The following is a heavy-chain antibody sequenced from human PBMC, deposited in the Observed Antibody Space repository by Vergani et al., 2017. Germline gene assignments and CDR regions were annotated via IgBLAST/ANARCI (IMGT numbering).Heavy chain of an antibody. D-gene: IGHD4-23*01. CDR1: GGSISSYY. Sequence: QVQLQESGPGLVKPSETLSLTCTVSGGSISSYYWSWIRQPPGKGLEWIGYIYYSGSTNYNPSLKSRVTISVDTSKNQFSLKLSSVTAADTAVYYCARGGTVVTHFDYWGQGTLVTVSS. CDR2: IYYSGST. V-gene: IGHV4-59*12. CDR3: ARGGTVVTHFDY. J-gene: IGHJ4*02.